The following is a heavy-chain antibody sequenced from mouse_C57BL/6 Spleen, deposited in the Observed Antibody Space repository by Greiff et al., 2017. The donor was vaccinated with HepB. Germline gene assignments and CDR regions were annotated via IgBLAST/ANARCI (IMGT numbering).Heavy chain of an antibody. CDR3: PITGRGPSWYFDV. CDR1: GFNIKDYY. Sequence: EVQLQQSGAELVRPGASVKLSCTASGFNIKDYYMHWVKQRPEQGLEWIGRIDPEDGDTEYAPKFQGKATMTADTSSNTAYLQLSSLTSEDTAVYYCPITGRGPSWYFDVWGTGTTVTVSS. D-gene: IGHD4-1*01. J-gene: IGHJ1*03. CDR2: IDPEDGDT. V-gene: IGHV14-1*01.